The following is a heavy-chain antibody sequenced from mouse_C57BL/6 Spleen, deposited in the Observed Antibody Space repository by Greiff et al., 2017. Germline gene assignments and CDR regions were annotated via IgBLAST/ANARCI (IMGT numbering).Heavy chain of an antibody. CDR2: IYPSDSET. Sequence: QVQLQQSGAELVRPGSSVKLSCKASGYTFTSYWMDWVKQRPGQGLEWIGNIYPSDSETHYNQKFKDKATLTVDKSSSTAYMQLSSLTSEDSAVYYCGKVGSDSYEVWGKGTTVTVSS. D-gene: IGHD2-13*01. CDR3: GKVGSDSYEV. V-gene: IGHV1-61*01. J-gene: IGHJ1*03. CDR1: GYTFTSYW.